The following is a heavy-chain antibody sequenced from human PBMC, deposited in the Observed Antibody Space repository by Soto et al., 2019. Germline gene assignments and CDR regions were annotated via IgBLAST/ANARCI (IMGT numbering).Heavy chain of an antibody. CDR1: GYTFNSYG. CDR2: ISAYNGKT. D-gene: IGHD3-22*01. CDR3: ARRPRDRAPDF. Sequence: GASVKVSCKASGYTFNSYGITWVRQAPGQGLEWMGWISAYNGKTNYAQNLQGRVTMTTDTSMSTAYMELRSLRFDDTAVYFCARRPRDRAPDFWGQGTLVTVSS. J-gene: IGHJ4*02. V-gene: IGHV1-18*01.